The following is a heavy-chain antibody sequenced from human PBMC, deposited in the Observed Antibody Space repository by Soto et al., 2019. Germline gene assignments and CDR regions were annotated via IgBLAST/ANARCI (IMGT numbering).Heavy chain of an antibody. V-gene: IGHV1-69*01. CDR3: ARGLYSSGWYYYGMDV. J-gene: IGHJ6*02. CDR2: IIPIFGTA. D-gene: IGHD6-19*01. CDR1: GGTFSSYA. Sequence: QVQLVQSGAEVKKPGSSVKVSCKASGGTFSSYAISWVRQAPGQGLEWMGGIIPIFGTANYAQKFQGRVTITADQSTSPAYMELSSLRSEDTAVYYCARGLYSSGWYYYGMDVWGQGTTVTVSS.